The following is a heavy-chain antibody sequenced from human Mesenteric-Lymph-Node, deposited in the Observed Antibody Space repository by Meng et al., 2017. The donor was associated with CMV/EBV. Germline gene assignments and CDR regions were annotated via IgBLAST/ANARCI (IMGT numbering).Heavy chain of an antibody. D-gene: IGHD2-2*01. CDR3: ASSYIGVVPAAINWFDP. J-gene: IGHJ5*02. V-gene: IGHV4-39*07. Sequence: SETLSLTCTVSGGSISSSSYYWGWIRQPPGKGLEWIGSIYYRGSTYYNPSLKSRVTISVDTSKNQFSLKLSSVTAAATAVYYCASSYIGVVPAAINWFDPWGQGTLVTVSS. CDR2: IYYRGST. CDR1: GGSISSSSYY.